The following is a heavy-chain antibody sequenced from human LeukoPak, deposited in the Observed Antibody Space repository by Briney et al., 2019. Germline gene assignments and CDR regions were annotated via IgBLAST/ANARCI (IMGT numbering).Heavy chain of an antibody. Sequence: GASLRLSCAASGFTFSSYAMSWVRQAPGKGLEWVSAISGSGGSTYYADSVKGRFTISSDNSKNTLYLQMNSLRAEDTAVYYCAKGIVLMVYAIPYYCYYMDVWGKGTTATVSS. V-gene: IGHV3-23*01. CDR1: GFTFSSYA. D-gene: IGHD2-8*01. CDR3: AKGIVLMVYAIPYYCYYMDV. CDR2: ISGSGGST. J-gene: IGHJ6*03.